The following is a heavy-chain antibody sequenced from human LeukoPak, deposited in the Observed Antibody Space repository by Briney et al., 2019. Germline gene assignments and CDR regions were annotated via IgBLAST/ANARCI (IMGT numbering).Heavy chain of an antibody. CDR3: ARGLENYDFWSGYHSFGY. D-gene: IGHD3-3*01. CDR1: GFTFGDYY. J-gene: IGHJ4*02. Sequence: KPGGSLRLSCAASGFTFGDYYMSWIRQAPGKGLEWVSYISSSGSTIYYADSVKGRFTISRDNAKNSLYLQMNSLRAEDTAVYYCARGLENYDFWSGYHSFGYWGQGTLVTVSS. CDR2: ISSSGSTI. V-gene: IGHV3-11*04.